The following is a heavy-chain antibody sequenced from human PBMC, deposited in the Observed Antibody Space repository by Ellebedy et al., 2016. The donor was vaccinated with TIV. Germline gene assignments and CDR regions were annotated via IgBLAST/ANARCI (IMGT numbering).Heavy chain of an antibody. D-gene: IGHD6-13*01. CDR1: GGSIRSYY. CDR2: IYYTGST. J-gene: IGHJ4*02. Sequence: MPSETLSLTYTVSGGSIRSYYWSWIRQSPGKGLNWIGYIYYTGSTNYNPSLKSRVTISVDTSKNQFSLKQRSVTAADTAVYYCARVRAAAGMAHFDNWGQGTLVTVSS. V-gene: IGHV4-59*01. CDR3: ARVRAAAGMAHFDN.